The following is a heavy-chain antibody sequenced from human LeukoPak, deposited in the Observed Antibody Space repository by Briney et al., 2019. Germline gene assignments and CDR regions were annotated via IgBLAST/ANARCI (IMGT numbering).Heavy chain of an antibody. Sequence: PSETLSLTCAVYGGSFSGYYWSWIRQPPGQGLEWVSYISSSSSTKYYADSVKGRFTISRDNAKNSLYLQMNRLRAEDTAVYHCARLGVDRTFDYWGQGTLVTVSS. V-gene: IGHV3-11*04. D-gene: IGHD2-2*01. CDR1: GGSFSGYY. CDR3: ARLGVDRTFDY. CDR2: ISSSSSTK. J-gene: IGHJ4*02.